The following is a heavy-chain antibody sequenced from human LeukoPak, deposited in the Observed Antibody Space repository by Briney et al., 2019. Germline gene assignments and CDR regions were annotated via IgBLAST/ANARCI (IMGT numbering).Heavy chain of an antibody. J-gene: IGHJ4*02. Sequence: PGGSLRLSCAASGFTFSSYSMNWLRQAPGKGLEWVSSISSSSSYIYYAYSVKGRFTIARDNAKNSLYLQMNSLRAEDTAVYYCARGWYYFDYWGQGTLVTVSS. CDR2: ISSSSSYI. CDR3: ARGWYYFDY. V-gene: IGHV3-21*01. CDR1: GFTFSSYS. D-gene: IGHD2-15*01.